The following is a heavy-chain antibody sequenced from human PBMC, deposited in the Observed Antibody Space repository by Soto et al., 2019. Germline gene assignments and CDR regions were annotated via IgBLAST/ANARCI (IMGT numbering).Heavy chain of an antibody. CDR1: GYTFSDYY. V-gene: IGHV1-2*02. CDR3: ARVRCRNGIHA. J-gene: IGHJ4*02. CDR2: IDPRNGGT. Sequence: GSSVKVSCKASGYTFSDYYIHWVRQAPGQGLEWMGWIDPRNGGTKYAQKFQDRFSMTTDTSTSTASMELRRLRSDDTAVFFCARVRCRNGIHAWGQGTLVTVSS. D-gene: IGHD2-21*01.